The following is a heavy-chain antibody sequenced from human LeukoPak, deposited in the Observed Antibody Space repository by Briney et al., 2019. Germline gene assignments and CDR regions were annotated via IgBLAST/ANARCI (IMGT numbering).Heavy chain of an antibody. V-gene: IGHV4-31*03. J-gene: IGHJ2*01. CDR2: IFYNGRT. Sequence: SETLSLTCTVSGDSISSDDYFWSWIRLLPGKGLEWIGYIFYNGRTYYNPSLKGRLNISVDTSKNQFSLKMTSVTAADTAVYYCASYASGYSLWYFDPWGRGTLVTVSS. CDR1: GDSISSDDYF. CDR3: ASYASGYSLWYFDP. D-gene: IGHD3-22*01.